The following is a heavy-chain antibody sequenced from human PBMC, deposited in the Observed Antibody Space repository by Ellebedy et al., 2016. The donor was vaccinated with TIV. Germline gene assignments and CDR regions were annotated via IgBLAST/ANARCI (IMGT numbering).Heavy chain of an antibody. V-gene: IGHV1-46*01. CDR2: INPSGGST. J-gene: IGHJ6*02. D-gene: IGHD6-19*01. CDR1: GYTFTSYY. CDR3: ARDPPHSSGWYYYYYGMDV. Sequence: ASVKVSCXASGYTFTSYYMHWVRQAPGQGLEWMGIINPSGGSTSYAQKFQGRVTMTRNTSISTAYMELSSLRSEDTAVYYCARDPPHSSGWYYYYYGMDVWGQGTTVTVSS.